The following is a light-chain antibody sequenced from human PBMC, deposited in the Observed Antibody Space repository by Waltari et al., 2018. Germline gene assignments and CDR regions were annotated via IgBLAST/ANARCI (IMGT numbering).Light chain of an antibody. CDR3: QQYDISPLT. J-gene: IGKJ4*01. Sequence: EIVLTQSPGTLSLSPGERATLSCRASQTVRTTYLAWYQQKPGQAPTLLIYGASSRATGIPDWFSGSGSGTDFSLTISSLEPEDFAVYYCQQYDISPLTFGGGTKVETK. V-gene: IGKV3-20*01. CDR2: GAS. CDR1: QTVRTTY.